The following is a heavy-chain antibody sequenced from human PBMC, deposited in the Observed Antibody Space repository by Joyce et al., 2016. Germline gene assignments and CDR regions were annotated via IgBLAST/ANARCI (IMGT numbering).Heavy chain of an antibody. CDR3: ARGTTVTRMGNWFDP. Sequence: QVQLVESGGGVGQPGRSLTLSCAASGFSFSQFSMVWIRQAPGKGVEWAAVISSEGSNKYYADAAKGRFIISRDNSKNTLNLQMTGLRSDDTGVYYCARGTTVTRMGNWFDPWGQGTLVTVSS. J-gene: IGHJ5*02. D-gene: IGHD4-17*01. V-gene: IGHV3-30-3*01. CDR2: ISSEGSNK. CDR1: GFSFSQFS.